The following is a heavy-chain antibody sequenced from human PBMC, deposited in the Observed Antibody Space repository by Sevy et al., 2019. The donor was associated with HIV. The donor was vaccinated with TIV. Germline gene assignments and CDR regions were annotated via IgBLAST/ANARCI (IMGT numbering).Heavy chain of an antibody. J-gene: IGHJ4*02. CDR3: AREGCTRPHDY. CDR1: GFNFNIYS. D-gene: IGHD2-8*01. Sequence: GGSLRLSFVVSGFNFNIYSMSWVRQAPGKGLEWVSTLSFGCGKINYADSVKGRFIISRDDSKNTLYLQMNSLRAADTAVYFCAREGCTRPHDYWGQGTLVTVSS. V-gene: IGHV3-23*01. CDR2: LSFGCGKI.